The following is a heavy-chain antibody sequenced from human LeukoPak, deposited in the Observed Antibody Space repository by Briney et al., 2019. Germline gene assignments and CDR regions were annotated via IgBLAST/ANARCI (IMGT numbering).Heavy chain of an antibody. D-gene: IGHD6-13*01. J-gene: IGHJ4*02. CDR3: AKDIAGIAAAGQDY. CDR2: ISWNSGSI. CDR1: RFTFDDYA. V-gene: IGHV3-9*01. Sequence: GGSLRLSCTASRFTFDDYAMHWVRQAPGKGLEWVSGISWNSGSIGYADSVKGRFTISRDNAKNSLYLQMNSLRAEDTALYYCAKDIAGIAAAGQDYWGQGTLVTVSS.